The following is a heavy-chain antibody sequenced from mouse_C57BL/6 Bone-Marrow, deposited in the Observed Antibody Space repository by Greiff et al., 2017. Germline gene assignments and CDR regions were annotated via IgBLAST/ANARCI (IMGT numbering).Heavy chain of an antibody. V-gene: IGHV1-69*01. J-gene: IGHJ3*01. CDR2: IDPSDSYT. CDR1: GYTFTSYW. Sequence: QVQLQQPGAELVMPGASVKLSRKASGYTFTSYWMHWVKQRPGQGLEWIGEIDPSDSYTNYNQKFKGKSTLTVDKSSSTADMQLSSLTSEDSAVYYCARSVRGYYYGSSYFAYWGQGTLVTVSA. D-gene: IGHD1-1*01. CDR3: ARSVRGYYYGSSYFAY.